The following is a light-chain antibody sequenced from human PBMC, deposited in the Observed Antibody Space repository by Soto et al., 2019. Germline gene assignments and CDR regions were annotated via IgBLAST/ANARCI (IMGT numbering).Light chain of an antibody. Sequence: QSVLTQPPSVSGAPGQRVTISCTGSSSNIGAGYDVHWYQQRPGTGPKLLIFGNINRPSGVPDRFSGSKSGPSASLAITGLQAEDEGDYYCQSYDSTLSDRYVFGTGTKVTVL. V-gene: IGLV1-40*01. J-gene: IGLJ1*01. CDR3: QSYDSTLSDRYV. CDR1: SSNIGAGYD. CDR2: GNI.